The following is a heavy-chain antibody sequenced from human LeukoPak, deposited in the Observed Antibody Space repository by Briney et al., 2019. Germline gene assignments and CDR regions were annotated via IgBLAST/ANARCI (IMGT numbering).Heavy chain of an antibody. CDR1: GGSISSYY. J-gene: IGHJ4*02. D-gene: IGHD6-13*01. CDR2: IYYSGST. CDR3: ARHGGYSSSWYYFDY. Sequence: SETLSLTCTVSGGSISSYYWSWIRQPPGKGLEWIGYIYYSGSTNYNPSPKSRVTISVDTSKNQFSLKLSSVTAADTAVYYCARHGGYSSSWYYFDYWGQGTLVTVSS. V-gene: IGHV4-59*08.